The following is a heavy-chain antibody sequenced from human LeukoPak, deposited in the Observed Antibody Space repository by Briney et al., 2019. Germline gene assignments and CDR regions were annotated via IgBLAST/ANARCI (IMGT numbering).Heavy chain of an antibody. J-gene: IGHJ6*02. CDR2: INHSGST. Sequence: SETLALTCAVYGGSFSGYYWSWIRQPPGKGLEWIGEINHSGSTNYNPSLKSRVTISVDTSKNQFSLKLSSVTAADTAVYYCARVTITMVRGLANYYYYGMDVWGQGTTVTVSS. CDR1: GGSFSGYY. V-gene: IGHV4-34*01. CDR3: ARVTITMVRGLANYYYYGMDV. D-gene: IGHD3-10*01.